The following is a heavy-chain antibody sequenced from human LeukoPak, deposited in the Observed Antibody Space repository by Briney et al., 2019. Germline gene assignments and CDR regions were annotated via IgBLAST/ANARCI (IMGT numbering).Heavy chain of an antibody. CDR2: IKSDGST. Sequence: GGSLRLSCAASGFTFSSYWMHWVRQAPGKGLVWVSRIKSDGSTNYADSVKGRFTISRDNAKNTVSLQMNSLRTEDTGVYYCARAPSEIGGYYPQYFRHWGQGTLVTVSS. J-gene: IGHJ1*01. V-gene: IGHV3-74*01. D-gene: IGHD3-22*01. CDR1: GFTFSSYW. CDR3: ARAPSEIGGYYPQYFRH.